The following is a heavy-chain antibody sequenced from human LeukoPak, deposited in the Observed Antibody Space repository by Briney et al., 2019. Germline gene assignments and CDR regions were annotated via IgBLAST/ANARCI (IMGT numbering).Heavy chain of an antibody. CDR3: ARGKVAGTRFDY. CDR2: IYYSGST. D-gene: IGHD6-19*01. CDR1: GGSVSSGGYY. J-gene: IGHJ4*02. Sequence: SETLSLTCTVSGGSVSSGGYYWSWIRHCPGEGLEWIGYIYYSGSTFYNPSLKSRLTISLDTSKNQFSLNLSSVTVADTAVYYCARGKVAGTRFDYWGQGTLVTVSS. V-gene: IGHV4-31*03.